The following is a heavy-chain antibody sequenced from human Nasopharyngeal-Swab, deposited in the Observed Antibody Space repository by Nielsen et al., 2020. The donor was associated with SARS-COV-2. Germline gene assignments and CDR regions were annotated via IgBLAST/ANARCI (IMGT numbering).Heavy chain of an antibody. J-gene: IGHJ5*02. CDR3: ARGAVAGTVPRWFDP. CDR1: GGSISSYY. CDR2: IYYSGST. D-gene: IGHD6-19*01. Sequence: GSLRLSCTVSGGSISSYYWSWIRQPPGKGLEWIGYIYYSGSTNYNPSLKSRVTISVDTSKNQFSLKLSSVTAADTAVYYCARGAVAGTVPRWFDPWGQGTLVTVSS. V-gene: IGHV4-59*12.